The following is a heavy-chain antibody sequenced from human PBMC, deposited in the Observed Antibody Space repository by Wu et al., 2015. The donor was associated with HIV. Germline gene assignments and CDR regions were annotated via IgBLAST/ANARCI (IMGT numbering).Heavy chain of an antibody. Sequence: QVHLVQSGDEVKKPGASVKVSCKASGYTFSTNYMHWVRQAPGPGFEWMGVINPSDNRISYAQKFQGRVTMTRDTSTSTFYMELSSLRYEDTAVYYCATRIGNMEAFDIWGQGTMVIVSS. D-gene: IGHD1/OR15-1a*01. CDR1: GYTFSTNY. CDR2: INPSDNRI. J-gene: IGHJ3*02. CDR3: ATRIGNMEAFDI. V-gene: IGHV1-46*01.